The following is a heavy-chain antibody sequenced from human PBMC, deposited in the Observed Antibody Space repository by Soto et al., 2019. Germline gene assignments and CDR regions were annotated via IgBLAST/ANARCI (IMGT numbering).Heavy chain of an antibody. CDR2: IIPIFGTA. D-gene: IGHD5-12*01. Sequence: SVKVSCKXSGGTFSSYAISWVRQAPGQGLEWMGGIIPIFGTANYAQKFQGRVTITADESTSTAYMELSSLRSEDTAVYYCARDLGRYSGYDFFYYGMDVWGQGTTVTVSS. J-gene: IGHJ6*02. CDR1: GGTFSSYA. V-gene: IGHV1-69*13. CDR3: ARDLGRYSGYDFFYYGMDV.